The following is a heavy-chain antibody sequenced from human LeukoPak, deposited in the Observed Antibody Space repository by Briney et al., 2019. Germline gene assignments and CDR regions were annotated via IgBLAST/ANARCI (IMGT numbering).Heavy chain of an antibody. CDR1: GYSFTYW. CDR3: ARHGPDGDPLDY. D-gene: IGHD4-17*01. Sequence: GESLKISCKGSGYSFTYWIGWVRQMPGKGLEWMGIIYPGDSDTRYSPSFQGQVTISADKSISTAYLQWSSLKASDTAMYYCARHGPDGDPLDYWGQGTLVTVSS. CDR2: IYPGDSDT. J-gene: IGHJ4*02. V-gene: IGHV5-51*01.